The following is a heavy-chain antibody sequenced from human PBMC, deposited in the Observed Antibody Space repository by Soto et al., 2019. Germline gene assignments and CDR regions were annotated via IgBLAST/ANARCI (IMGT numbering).Heavy chain of an antibody. CDR1: GYTFTSYA. CDR3: ARGQYYYDSSGYYYGWFDP. D-gene: IGHD3-22*01. CDR2: INTNTGNP. J-gene: IGHJ5*02. Sequence: ASVKVSCKASGYTFTSYAINWVRQAPGQGLEWMEWINTNTGNPTYAQGFTGRFVFSLDTSVSTAYLQICSLKAEDTAVYYCARGQYYYDSSGYYYGWFDPWGQGPLVTV. V-gene: IGHV7-4-1*01.